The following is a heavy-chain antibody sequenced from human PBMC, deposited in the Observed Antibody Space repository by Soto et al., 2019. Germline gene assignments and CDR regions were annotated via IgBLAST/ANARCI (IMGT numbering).Heavy chain of an antibody. CDR1: GGTFSSYA. Sequence: SVKVSCKASGGTFSSYAISWARQAPGQGLEWMGGIIPIFGTANYAQKFQGRVTITADKSTSTAYMELSSLRSEDTAVYYCARGGAVTAMVGKYYYYYYGMDVWGQGTTVTVSS. J-gene: IGHJ6*02. V-gene: IGHV1-69*06. D-gene: IGHD5-18*01. CDR2: IIPIFGTA. CDR3: ARGGAVTAMVGKYYYYYYGMDV.